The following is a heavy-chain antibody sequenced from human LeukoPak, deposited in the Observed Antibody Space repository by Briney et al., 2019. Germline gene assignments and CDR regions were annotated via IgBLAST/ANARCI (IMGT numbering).Heavy chain of an antibody. D-gene: IGHD3-10*01. J-gene: IGHJ4*02. CDR2: ISYSGST. V-gene: IGHV4-61*01. Sequence: SSETLSLTCTVSGGAVTSNSYYWSWIRQPPGKGLEWIGYISYSGSTNYNPSLKSRITISVDTSKNQFSLKLTSVTAADTAVYYCAAICFGNLAIVYWGQGTLVTVSS. CDR3: AAICFGNLAIVY. CDR1: GGAVTSNSYY.